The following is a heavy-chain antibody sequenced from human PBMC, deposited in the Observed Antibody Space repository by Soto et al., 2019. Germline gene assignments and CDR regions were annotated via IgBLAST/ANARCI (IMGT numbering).Heavy chain of an antibody. D-gene: IGHD5-12*01. J-gene: IGHJ4*02. CDR1: GGSMNDYY. V-gene: IGHV4-4*07. Sequence: PSETLSLTSTVFGGSMNDYYWGWIPQPTGKGLEWIWRIYTSGSTDYNPSLQSRVTISIDTSKNQFYLKVTSMTAADTAVYYCARERREEIHDGYDLDCWGQGTLVTVSS. CDR3: ARERREEIHDGYDLDC. CDR2: IYTSGST.